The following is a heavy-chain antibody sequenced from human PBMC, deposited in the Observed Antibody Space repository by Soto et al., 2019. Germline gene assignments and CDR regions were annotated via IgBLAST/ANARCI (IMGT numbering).Heavy chain of an antibody. CDR3: ARAYMGEWLRPFDY. V-gene: IGHV3-33*01. D-gene: IGHD5-12*01. CDR2: IWYDGSNK. Sequence: GGSLRLSCAASGFTFSSYGMHWVRQAPGKGLEWVAVIWYDGSNKYYADSVKGRFTISRDNSKNTLYLQMNSLRAEDTAVYYCARAYMGEWLRPFDYWGQGTLVTVSS. CDR1: GFTFSSYG. J-gene: IGHJ4*02.